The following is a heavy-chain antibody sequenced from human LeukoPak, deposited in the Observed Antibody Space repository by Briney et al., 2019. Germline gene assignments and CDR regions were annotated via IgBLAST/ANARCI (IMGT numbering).Heavy chain of an antibody. CDR1: GFTFDDYA. CDR3: AKDMRRAPDAFDI. V-gene: IGHV3-9*03. CDR2: ISWNSGSI. Sequence: GGSLRLSCAASGFTFDDYAMHWVRQAPGKGLEWVSGISWNSGSIGYADSVKGRFTISRDNAKNSLYLQMNSLRAEDMALYYCAKDMRRAPDAFDIWGQGTMVTVSS. J-gene: IGHJ3*02.